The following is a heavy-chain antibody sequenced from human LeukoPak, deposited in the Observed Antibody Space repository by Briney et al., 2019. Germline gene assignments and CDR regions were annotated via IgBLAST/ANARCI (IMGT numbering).Heavy chain of an antibody. CDR3: ARVTAVTSVDY. CDR1: GGSISSYY. Sequence: SETLSLTCTVSGGSISSYYWSWIRQPPGKGLEWIGYIFKSGSTYYNPSLKSRVSISIDTSKNQFSLKLSSVAAADTAVYYCARVTAVTSVDYRGQGTLVTVSS. D-gene: IGHD4-17*01. J-gene: IGHJ4*02. V-gene: IGHV4-30-4*01. CDR2: IFKSGST.